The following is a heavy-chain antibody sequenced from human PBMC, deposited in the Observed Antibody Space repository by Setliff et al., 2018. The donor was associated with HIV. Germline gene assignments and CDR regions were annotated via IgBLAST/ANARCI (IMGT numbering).Heavy chain of an antibody. Sequence: GGSLRLSCAASGFTFSDHYMSWFRQAPGKGLEWVSYITNSGSTTDDADSVKGRFIISRDNAKNLLYLQMNGLRAEDTAVYYCAKENAITMIVVVIFDYFDYWGQGALVTVSS. J-gene: IGHJ4*02. CDR1: GFTFSDHY. V-gene: IGHV3-11*04. CDR3: AKENAITMIVVVIFDYFDY. D-gene: IGHD3-22*01. CDR2: ITNSGSTT.